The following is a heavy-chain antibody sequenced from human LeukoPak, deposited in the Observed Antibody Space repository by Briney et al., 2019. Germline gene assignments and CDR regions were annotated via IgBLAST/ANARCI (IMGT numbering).Heavy chain of an antibody. CDR2: ISSNGGST. V-gene: IGHV3-64*01. CDR1: GFTFTVYG. Sequence: GGSLRLSCAAPGFTFTVYGMHWVRQAPGKGLEYVSTISSNGGSTYYANSVKGRFTVSRDNSKNTLYLQMGSLRAEDMAVYYCARDSSSRPFDYWGQGTLVTVSS. CDR3: ARDSSSRPFDY. J-gene: IGHJ4*02. D-gene: IGHD6-19*01.